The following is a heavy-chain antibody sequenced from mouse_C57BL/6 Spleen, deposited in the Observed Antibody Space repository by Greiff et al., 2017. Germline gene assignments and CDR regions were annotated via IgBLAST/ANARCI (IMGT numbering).Heavy chain of an antibody. CDR1: GYTFTDYN. J-gene: IGHJ4*01. V-gene: IGHV1-18*01. D-gene: IGHD2-5*01. Sequence: VQLQQSGPELVKPGASVKIPCKASGYTFTDYNMDWVKQSHGKSLEWIGDINPNNGGTIYNQKFKGKATLTVDKSSSTAYMELRSLTSEDTAVYYCARAMVYSNYEAMDYWGQGTSVTVSS. CDR3: ARAMVYSNYEAMDY. CDR2: INPNNGGT.